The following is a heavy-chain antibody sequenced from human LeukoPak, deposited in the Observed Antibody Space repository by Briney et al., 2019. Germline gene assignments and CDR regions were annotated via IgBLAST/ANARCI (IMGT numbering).Heavy chain of an antibody. CDR3: ARDPGIAAAGTDRAGWFDP. D-gene: IGHD6-13*01. Sequence: GASVKVSCKASGYTFTNYYMHWVRQAPGQGLEWMGIINPSGGSTSYAQKFQGRVTMTRDTSTSTVYMELSSLRSEDTAVYYCARDPGIAAAGTDRAGWFDPWGQGTLVTVSS. CDR2: INPSGGST. CDR1: GYTFTNYY. J-gene: IGHJ5*02. V-gene: IGHV1-46*01.